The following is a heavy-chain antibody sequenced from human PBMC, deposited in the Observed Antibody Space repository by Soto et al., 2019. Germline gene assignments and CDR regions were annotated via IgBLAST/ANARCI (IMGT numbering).Heavy chain of an antibody. J-gene: IGHJ4*02. Sequence: GGSLRLSCAVSGFNFDNSYMSWVRQAPGKGLEWVSILYSGGQTYYTESVRGRFTISRDISKNTLDLQMNRLTADDTAVYYCSKNNVAPAFVGFEYWGQGTLVTVSS. CDR1: GFNFDNSY. D-gene: IGHD2-2*01. CDR3: SKNNVAPAFVGFEY. CDR2: LYSGGQT. V-gene: IGHV3-53*01.